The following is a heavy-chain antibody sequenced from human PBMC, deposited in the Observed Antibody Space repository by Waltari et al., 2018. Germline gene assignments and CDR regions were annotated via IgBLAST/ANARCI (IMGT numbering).Heavy chain of an antibody. Sequence: QVQLVESGGGVVLPGGALRLSCKVSGVIFSRQDMNWVRQAPGMGLEWVSLIRFDGGQKFYADTVKGRFTVSRDNSRDTLYLHMESLRSGDTATYFCATQASISSPSFWGRGTLVTVSS. J-gene: IGHJ4*02. CDR1: GVIFSRQD. CDR3: ATQASISSPSF. V-gene: IGHV3-30*02. CDR2: IRFDGGQK. D-gene: IGHD3-16*02.